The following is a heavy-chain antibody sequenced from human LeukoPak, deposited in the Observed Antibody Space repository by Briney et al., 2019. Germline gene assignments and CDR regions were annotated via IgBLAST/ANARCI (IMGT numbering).Heavy chain of an antibody. CDR3: AKIIAVAGTGQDNVFDI. Sequence: GGSLRLSCAASGFIVSRSFMNWVRQAPGKGLEWLAILYRDGGTTYYADSVKGRFTISRDSSKNTLYLQMNSLRAEDTAVYYCAKIIAVAGTGQDNVFDIWGQGTMVTVSS. V-gene: IGHV3-53*01. J-gene: IGHJ3*02. D-gene: IGHD6-13*01. CDR2: LYRDGGTT. CDR1: GFIVSRSF.